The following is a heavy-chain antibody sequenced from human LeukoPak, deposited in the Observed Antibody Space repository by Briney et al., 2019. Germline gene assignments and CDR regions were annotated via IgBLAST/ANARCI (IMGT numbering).Heavy chain of an antibody. CDR3: ARRDSSGPEPFIDY. V-gene: IGHV4-39*01. D-gene: IGHD3-22*01. CDR2: IYYSGST. CDR1: GGSISSSSYY. Sequence: SETLSLTCTVSGGSISSSSYYWGGIRQPPGKGLEWIGSIYYSGSTYYNPSLKSRVTISVDTSKNQFSLKLSSVTAADTAVYYCARRDSSGPEPFIDYWGQGTLVTVSS. J-gene: IGHJ4*02.